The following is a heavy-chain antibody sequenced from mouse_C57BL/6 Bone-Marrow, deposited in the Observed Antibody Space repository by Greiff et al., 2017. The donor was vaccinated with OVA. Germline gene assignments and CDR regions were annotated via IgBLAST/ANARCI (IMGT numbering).Heavy chain of an antibody. D-gene: IGHD2-4*01. CDR1: GYSITSDYA. CDR3: ARRYDSFYFDY. V-gene: IGHV3-2*02. J-gene: IGHJ2*01. Sequence: EVKLVESGPGLVKPSQSLSLTCTVTGYSITSDYAWNWIRQFPGNKLEWMGYISYSGSTSYNPSLKSRISITRDTSKNQFFLQLNSVTTEDTATYYCARRYDSFYFDYWGQGTTLTVSS. CDR2: ISYSGST.